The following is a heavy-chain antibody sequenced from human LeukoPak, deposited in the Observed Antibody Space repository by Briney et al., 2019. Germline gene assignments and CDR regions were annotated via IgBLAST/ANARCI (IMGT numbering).Heavy chain of an antibody. D-gene: IGHD6-13*01. CDR1: GYTFTGYY. CDR3: ARGGPQQPHDY. CDR2: INPNSGGT. Sequence: ASVKVSCKASGYTFTGYYMHWVQQAPGQGLAWMGWINPNSGGTNYAQKFQGRVTITRDTSISTAYRELSRLGSDDTSVYYCARGGPQQPHDYWGQGTLVTVSS. J-gene: IGHJ4*02. V-gene: IGHV1-2*02.